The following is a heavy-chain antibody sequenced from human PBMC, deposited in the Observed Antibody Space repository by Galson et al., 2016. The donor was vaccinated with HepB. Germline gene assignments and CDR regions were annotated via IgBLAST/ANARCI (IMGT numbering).Heavy chain of an antibody. CDR2: VNLNSGKT. CDR3: SKGYAMNV. V-gene: IGHV1-8*01. CDR1: GNTFMSFD. Sequence: SVKVSCKASGNTFMSFDINWVRQATGHGLEWMGWVNLNSGKTDSAQKFQGRLTMTRNTSISAVYMELNSLIPDDTAVYYCSKGYAMNVWGQGTTVTVSS. J-gene: IGHJ6*02.